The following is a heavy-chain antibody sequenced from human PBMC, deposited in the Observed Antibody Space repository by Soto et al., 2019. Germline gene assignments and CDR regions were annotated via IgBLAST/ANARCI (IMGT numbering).Heavy chain of an antibody. D-gene: IGHD6-13*01. CDR2: ISYDGSNK. Sequence: GGSLRLSCAASGFTFSSYGMHWVRQAPGKGLEWVAVISYDGSNKYYADSVKGRFTISRDNSKNTLYLQMNSLRAEDTAVYYCAKDLRSGNQYMDVWGKGTTVTVSS. J-gene: IGHJ6*03. CDR3: AKDLRSGNQYMDV. CDR1: GFTFSSYG. V-gene: IGHV3-30*18.